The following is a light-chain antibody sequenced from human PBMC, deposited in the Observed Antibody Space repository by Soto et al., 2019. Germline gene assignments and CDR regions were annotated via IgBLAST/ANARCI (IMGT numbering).Light chain of an antibody. CDR2: GAS. Sequence: EIVLTQSPGTLSLSPGERATLSCRASQSVSSSYLAWYQQNPGQAPRLLIYGASSRATGIPDRFSGSGSGTDFTFTISRLEPEDFAVYYCQQYGSSQYTFGQGTKLEIK. CDR3: QQYGSSQYT. V-gene: IGKV3-20*01. CDR1: QSVSSSY. J-gene: IGKJ2*01.